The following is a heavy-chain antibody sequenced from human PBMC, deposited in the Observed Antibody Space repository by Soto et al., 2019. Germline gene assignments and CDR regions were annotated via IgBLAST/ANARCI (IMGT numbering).Heavy chain of an antibody. CDR1: GGSISSSSYY. CDR3: ARRVSSGWLDAFDI. D-gene: IGHD6-19*01. CDR2: IYYSGST. V-gene: IGHV4-39*01. Sequence: QLQLQESGPGLVKPSETLSLTCTVSGGSISSSSYYWGWIRQPPGKGLEWIGSIYYSGSTYYNPSLKSRVTISVDTSKNQFSLKLSSVTAADTAVYYCARRVSSGWLDAFDIWGQGTMVTVSS. J-gene: IGHJ3*02.